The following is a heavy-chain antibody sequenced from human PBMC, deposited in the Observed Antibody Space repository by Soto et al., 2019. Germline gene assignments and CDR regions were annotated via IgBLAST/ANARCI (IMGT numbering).Heavy chain of an antibody. J-gene: IGHJ6*02. Sequence: QVQLVESGGGVVQPGRSLRLSCAASGFIFNTYDMHWVRQAPGKGLEWVAVISYDGSNKYYADSVKGRLTISRDNSKKRLYLQMNSLRPEDTAVYYCAKGQHCSSTSCYFYYYGMDVWGQGTKVAGSS. V-gene: IGHV3-30*18. D-gene: IGHD2-2*01. CDR2: ISYDGSNK. CDR3: AKGQHCSSTSCYFYYYGMDV. CDR1: GFIFNTYD.